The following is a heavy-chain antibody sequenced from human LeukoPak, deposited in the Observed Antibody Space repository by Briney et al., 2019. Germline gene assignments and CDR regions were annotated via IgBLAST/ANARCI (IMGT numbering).Heavy chain of an antibody. CDR1: GFTLSNYD. V-gene: IGHV3-23*01. Sequence: GGSLTLSCAASGFTLSNYDMNCVRQARGKGLEGVSTISGRGGSTYCADSVRGRFTISRDNSKNTLYLQMKSVRAEDPAVYYCAKDGKPGWGQGPLVPVSS. CDR3: AKDGKPG. CDR2: ISGRGGST. D-gene: IGHD1-14*01. J-gene: IGHJ4*02.